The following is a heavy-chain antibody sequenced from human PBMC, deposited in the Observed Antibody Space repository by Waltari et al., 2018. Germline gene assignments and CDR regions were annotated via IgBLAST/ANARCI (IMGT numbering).Heavy chain of an antibody. V-gene: IGHV3-23*01. D-gene: IGHD3-10*01. CDR2: ISRDGRT. CDR1: GFTVSAHP. CDR3: EGSGGH. J-gene: IGHJ4*02. Sequence: EVQLLESGGGLAQLGGSLRFSCVASGFTVSAHPMNWVRQAPAKGLEWVAGISRDGRTYDADSVKGRFTISRDNSKNTLYLQMQSLRAEDTAVYYCEGSGGHWGQGTLVTVSS.